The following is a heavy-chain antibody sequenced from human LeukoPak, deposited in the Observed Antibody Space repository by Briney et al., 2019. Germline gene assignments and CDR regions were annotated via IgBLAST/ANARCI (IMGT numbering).Heavy chain of an antibody. D-gene: IGHD4-23*01. CDR3: ARLRVQNYGGNWGFDY. V-gene: IGHV4-38-2*02. Sequence: TSETLSLTCTVSGYSISSISSTYYWGWVRQSPGKGLEWIGSLYHSGTTYYNPSLQSRVTISIDTSKNQFSLKLSSVTAADTAVYYCARLRVQNYGGNWGFDYWGQGTLVTVSS. CDR1: GYSISSISSTYY. J-gene: IGHJ4*02. CDR2: LYHSGTT.